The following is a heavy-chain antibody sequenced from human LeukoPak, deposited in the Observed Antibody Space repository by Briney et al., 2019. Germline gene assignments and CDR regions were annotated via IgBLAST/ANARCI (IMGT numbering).Heavy chain of an antibody. CDR2: IYYSGST. D-gene: IGHD3-16*02. V-gene: IGHV4-59*12. Sequence: SETLSLTCTVSGGSISSYYWSWIRQPPGKGLEWIGYIYYSGSTNYNPSLKSRVTISVDTSKNQFSLKLSSVTAADTAVYYCARVGTFGGVIVDYWGQGTLVTVSS. CDR3: ARVGTFGGVIVDY. CDR1: GGSISSYY. J-gene: IGHJ4*02.